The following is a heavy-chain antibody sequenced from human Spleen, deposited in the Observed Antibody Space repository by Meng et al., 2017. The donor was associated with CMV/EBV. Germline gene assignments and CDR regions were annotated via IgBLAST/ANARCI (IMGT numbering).Heavy chain of an antibody. CDR1: GYTFTAYY. CDR2: ISPNSGGT. CDR3: ARDAGHPGDVWFDP. V-gene: IGHV1-2*02. J-gene: IGHJ5*02. Sequence: ASVKVSCKASGYTFTAYYIHWVRQAPGQGLEWMGWISPNSGGTKYAQKFQGRVTMTTDTSTSTAYMELRSLRSDDTAVYYCARDAGHPGDVWFDPWGQGTLVTVSS.